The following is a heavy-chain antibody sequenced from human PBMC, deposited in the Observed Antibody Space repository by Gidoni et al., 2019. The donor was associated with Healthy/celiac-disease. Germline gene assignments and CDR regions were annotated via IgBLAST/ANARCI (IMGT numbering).Heavy chain of an antibody. Sequence: EVQLVESGGGLVQPGGSLRLSCAASGFTFSSYWMHWVRQAPGKGLVWVSRINSDGSSTSYADSVKGRFTISRDNAKNTLYLQMNRRRAEDTAVYYCARGGGYLSWYFDLWGRGTLVTVSS. CDR3: ARGGGYLSWYFDL. D-gene: IGHD5-12*01. CDR1: GFTFSSYW. V-gene: IGHV3-74*01. J-gene: IGHJ2*01. CDR2: INSDGSST.